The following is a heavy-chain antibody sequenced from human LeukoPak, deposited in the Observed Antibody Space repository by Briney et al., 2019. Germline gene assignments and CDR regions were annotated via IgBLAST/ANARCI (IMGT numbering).Heavy chain of an antibody. CDR3: ARDPYSGGYYQYYYYYMDL. D-gene: IGHD1-26*01. J-gene: IGHJ6*03. Sequence: SGGSLTLSCAASGFTSSTYNMNWVRQAPGKGLEWVSSITTSSDHIYYIDSVKGRFTISRDNAKNSLYLQMNNLRAEDTAVYYCARDPYSGGYYQYYYYYMDLWGQGTTVTVSS. V-gene: IGHV3-21*06. CDR2: ITTSSDHI. CDR1: GFTSSTYN.